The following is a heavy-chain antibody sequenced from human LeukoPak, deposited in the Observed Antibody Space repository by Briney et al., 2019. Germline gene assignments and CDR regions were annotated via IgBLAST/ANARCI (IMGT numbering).Heavy chain of an antibody. J-gene: IGHJ4*02. CDR1: GYSISSGYY. CDR3: VRRRYNYGFDS. CDR2: IYHSGST. V-gene: IGHV4-38-2*02. Sequence: KPSETLSLTCTVSGYSISSGYYWGWIRQPPGKGLEWIGSIYHSGSTYYNPSLKSRVTISVDTSKNQFSLELRSVTAADTAVFYCVRRRYNYGFDSWGQGTLVTVSS. D-gene: IGHD5-18*01.